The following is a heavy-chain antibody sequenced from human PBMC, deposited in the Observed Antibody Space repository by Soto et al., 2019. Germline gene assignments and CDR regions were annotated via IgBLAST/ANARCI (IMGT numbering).Heavy chain of an antibody. V-gene: IGHV4-39*01. Sequence: SETLSLTCTVSGGSISSSSYYWGWIRQPPGKGLEWIGSIYYSGSTYYNPSLKSRVTISVDTSKNQFSLKLSSVTAADTAVYYCARHVNSAGYYYYCYMDVWGKGTTVTVSS. CDR2: IYYSGST. CDR3: ARHVNSAGYYYYCYMDV. J-gene: IGHJ6*03. CDR1: GGSISSSSYY.